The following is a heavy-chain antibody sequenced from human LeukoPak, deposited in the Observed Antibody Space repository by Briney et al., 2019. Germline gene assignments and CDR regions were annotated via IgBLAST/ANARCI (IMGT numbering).Heavy chain of an antibody. J-gene: IGHJ3*01. D-gene: IGHD3-9*01. V-gene: IGHV3-11*01. Sequence: GGSLRLSCAASGFTFNDYYMSWIRQAPGKGLEWISYISSTGFRTYYAASVKGRFTISRDNTKNSLFLQMSGLRAEDTAVYFCASLVGNAGKFAVSSNAFDVWGQGTVVTVSS. CDR1: GFTFNDYY. CDR3: ASLVGNAGKFAVSSNAFDV. CDR2: ISSTGFRT.